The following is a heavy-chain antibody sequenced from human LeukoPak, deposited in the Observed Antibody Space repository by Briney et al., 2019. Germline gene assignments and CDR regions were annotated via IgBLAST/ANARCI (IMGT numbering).Heavy chain of an antibody. J-gene: IGHJ4*02. CDR2: ISGSGDST. CDR3: ASQGWTTVYYFDY. CDR1: GFTFTSHW. Sequence: GGSLRLSCAASGFTFTSHWMHWVRQVPGKGLEWVSGISGSGDSTHYADSVKGRFTISRDNSKNTLYLQMNSLRADDTVVYYCASQGWTTVYYFDYWGQGALVTVSS. D-gene: IGHD4-11*01. V-gene: IGHV3-23*01.